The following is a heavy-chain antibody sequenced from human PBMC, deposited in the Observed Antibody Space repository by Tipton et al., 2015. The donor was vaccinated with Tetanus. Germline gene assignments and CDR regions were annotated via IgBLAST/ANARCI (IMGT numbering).Heavy chain of an antibody. D-gene: IGHD6-6*01. J-gene: IGHJ5*02. V-gene: IGHV4-59*01. CDR1: GGPIRGYY. Sequence: TLSLTCVVSGGPIRGYYWSWIRQPPGKELEWIGWIYYSGSTKYNPSLKSRVTISVDTSRNQFSFSLKLSSVTVADTAVYYCAKIPPASGAARPNWFDPRGQGTLVTVSS. CDR3: AKIPPASGAARPNWFDP. CDR2: IYYSGST.